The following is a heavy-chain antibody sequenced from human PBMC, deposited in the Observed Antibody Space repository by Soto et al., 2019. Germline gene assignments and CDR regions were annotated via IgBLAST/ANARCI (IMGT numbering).Heavy chain of an antibody. D-gene: IGHD1-20*01. V-gene: IGHV1-69*13. CDR1: GGTFSRYA. CDR2: IIPIFGTA. Sequence: ASVKVSCKASGGTFSRYAISWVRQAPGQGLEWMGGIIPIFGTANYAQKFQGRVTITADESTSTAYMELSSLRFEDTAVYYCARAITGPPPTGWLHPWGQGTLVTVSS. J-gene: IGHJ5*02. CDR3: ARAITGPPPTGWLHP.